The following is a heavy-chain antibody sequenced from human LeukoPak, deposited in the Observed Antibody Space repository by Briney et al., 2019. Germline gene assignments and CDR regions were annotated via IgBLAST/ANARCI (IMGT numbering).Heavy chain of an antibody. CDR2: INVGNGNT. J-gene: IGHJ4*02. Sequence: ASVKVSCKASGYTFTNYAMHWVRQAPGQRLEWIGWINVGNGNTKYSQKFQGRVTITRDTSASTAYMELSSLRSEDTAVYYCARESGYYDYWGQGTLVTVSS. V-gene: IGHV1-3*01. D-gene: IGHD3-22*01. CDR1: GYTFTNYA. CDR3: ARESGYYDY.